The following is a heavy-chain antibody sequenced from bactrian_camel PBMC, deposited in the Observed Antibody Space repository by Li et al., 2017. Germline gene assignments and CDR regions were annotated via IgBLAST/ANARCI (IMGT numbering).Heavy chain of an antibody. Sequence: VQLVESGGTLVQPGESLRLSCVVSAATFRRDAMMWVRQAQGKGLEWVSRINSGNVGHTMSVSVKGRFTISKDSAENTLYLQMNSLKPEDTAMYYCTAEASYSGDLFGFWGQGTQVTVS. D-gene: IGHD2*01. J-gene: IGHJ6*01. V-gene: IGHV3S40*01. CDR2: INSGNVG. CDR3: TAEASYSGDLFGF. CDR1: AATFRRDA.